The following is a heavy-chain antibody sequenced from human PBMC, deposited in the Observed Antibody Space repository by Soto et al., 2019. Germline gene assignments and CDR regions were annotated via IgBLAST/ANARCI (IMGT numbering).Heavy chain of an antibody. D-gene: IGHD1-1*01. CDR3: TRRTGTTYAP. CDR1: GFTFSSYS. CDR2: ISSSSSYI. Sequence: GGSLRLSCAASGFTFSSYSMNWVRQAPGKGLEWVSSISSSSSYIYYADSVKGRFTISRENAKNSLYLQMNSLRADDTAVYFCTRRTGTTYAPWGQGTLVTVSS. V-gene: IGHV3-21*06. J-gene: IGHJ5*02.